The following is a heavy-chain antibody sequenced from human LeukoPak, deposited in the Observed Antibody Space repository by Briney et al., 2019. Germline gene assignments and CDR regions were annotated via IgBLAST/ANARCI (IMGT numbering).Heavy chain of an antibody. CDR1: GGSISSYY. V-gene: IGHV4-59*12. CDR3: ARRRDYYDTRAPFDP. D-gene: IGHD3-22*01. CDR2: IYYSGST. J-gene: IGHJ5*02. Sequence: SETLSLTCTVSGGSISSYYWSWIRQPPGKGLEWIGYIYYSGSTNYNPSLKSRVTISVDTSKNQFSLKLSSVTAADTAVYYCARRRDYYDTRAPFDPWGQGTLVTVSS.